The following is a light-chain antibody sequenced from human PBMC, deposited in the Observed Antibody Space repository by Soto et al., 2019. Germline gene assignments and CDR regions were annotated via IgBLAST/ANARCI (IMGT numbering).Light chain of an antibody. Sequence: QSALTQPPSVSGSPGQSVTISCTGTSSDVGSYNRVSWYQQPPGTAPKLMIYEVNNRPSGVPDRFSGSKSGNTASLTISGLQAEDEADYYCSSYTSSSTHVFVTGTKVTVL. J-gene: IGLJ1*01. CDR1: SSDVGSYNR. CDR2: EVN. V-gene: IGLV2-18*02. CDR3: SSYTSSSTHV.